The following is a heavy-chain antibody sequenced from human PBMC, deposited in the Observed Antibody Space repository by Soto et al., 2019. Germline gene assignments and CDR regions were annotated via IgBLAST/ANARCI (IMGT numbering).Heavy chain of an antibody. CDR2: IWYDGSNK. J-gene: IGHJ4*02. Sequence: GGSLRLSCAASGFTFSSYGXHWVXXXPGKGLEWVAVIWYDGSNKYYADSVKGRFTISRDNSKNTLYLQMNSLRAEDTAVYYCASLYCSSTSCFDYWGQGTLVTVSS. V-gene: IGHV3-33*01. CDR3: ASLYCSSTSCFDY. CDR1: GFTFSSYG. D-gene: IGHD2-2*01.